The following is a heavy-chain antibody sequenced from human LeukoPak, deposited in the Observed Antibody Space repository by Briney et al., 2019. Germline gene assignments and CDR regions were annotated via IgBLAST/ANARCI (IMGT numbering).Heavy chain of an antibody. Sequence: PGGSLRLSCAASGFTVSSNYMSWVRQAPGKGLEWVTFIRYDGSNKYYADSVKGRFTISRDNSKNTLYLQMNSLRVEDTAVYYCAKDGRFCSSTSCSPWGGIYYYSYYMDVWGKGTAVTVSS. CDR1: GFTVSSNY. CDR3: AKDGRFCSSTSCSPWGGIYYYSYYMDV. CDR2: IRYDGSNK. J-gene: IGHJ6*03. D-gene: IGHD2-2*01. V-gene: IGHV3-30*02.